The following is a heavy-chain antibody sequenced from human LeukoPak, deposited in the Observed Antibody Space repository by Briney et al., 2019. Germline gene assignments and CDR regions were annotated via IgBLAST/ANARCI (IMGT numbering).Heavy chain of an antibody. Sequence: GESLKISFKGLGSPFTSYWSSGGPRIPGKGWRWFGRIDPSDSYTNYSPSFQGHVTISADKSISTAYLQWSSLKASDTAMYYCARLYYDILTGYLDYWGQGTLVTVSS. D-gene: IGHD3-9*01. J-gene: IGHJ4*02. CDR3: ARLYYDILTGYLDY. V-gene: IGHV5-10-1*01. CDR1: GSPFTSYW. CDR2: IDPSDSYT.